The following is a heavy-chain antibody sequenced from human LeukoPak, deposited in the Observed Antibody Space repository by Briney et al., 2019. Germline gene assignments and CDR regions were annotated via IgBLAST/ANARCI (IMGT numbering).Heavy chain of an antibody. CDR2: INPNSGGT. D-gene: IGHD5-18*01. Sequence: GASVKVSCKASGYTFTGYYMHWVRQAPGQGLEWMGWINPNSGGTNYAQKFQGRVTVTRDTSISTAYMELSRLRSDDTAVYYCARGGYSYGWDWGQDFDYWGQGTLVTVSS. CDR1: GYTFTGYY. CDR3: ARGGYSYGWDWGQDFDY. V-gene: IGHV1-2*02. J-gene: IGHJ4*02.